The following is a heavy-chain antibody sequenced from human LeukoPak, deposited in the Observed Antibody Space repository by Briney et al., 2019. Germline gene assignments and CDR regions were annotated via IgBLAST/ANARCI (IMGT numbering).Heavy chain of an antibody. Sequence: GGSLRLSCEGSGFTFSNYWMGWVRQAPGKGLQWVANIKTDGSEKYYVDSVKGRFTISRDNSKNTLYLQMNSLRAEDTAVYYCAKEPKPPPHTAPHWGQGTLVTVSS. J-gene: IGHJ4*02. D-gene: IGHD1-14*01. CDR3: AKEPKPPPHTAPH. CDR1: GFTFSNYW. CDR2: IKTDGSEK. V-gene: IGHV3-7*01.